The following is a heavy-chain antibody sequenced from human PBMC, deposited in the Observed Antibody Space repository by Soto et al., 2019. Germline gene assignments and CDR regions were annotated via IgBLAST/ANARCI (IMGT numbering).Heavy chain of an antibody. D-gene: IGHD3-22*01. V-gene: IGHV5-51*01. Sequence: VESLNISCEGSGYIYISYWICLVRQMPGKCLEWMGIIYPGDSDTRYSPSFQGQVTISADKSISTAYLQWSSLKASDTAMYYCARLEFTMIDPLDYWGQGTLVTVSS. J-gene: IGHJ4*02. CDR2: IYPGDSDT. CDR3: ARLEFTMIDPLDY. CDR1: GYIYISYW.